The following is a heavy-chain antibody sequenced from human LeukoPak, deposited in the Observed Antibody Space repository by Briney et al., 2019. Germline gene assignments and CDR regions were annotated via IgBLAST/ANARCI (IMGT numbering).Heavy chain of an antibody. D-gene: IGHD7-27*01. CDR1: GVSISSYY. V-gene: IGHV4-59*01. CDR3: ARVPQLGNPVHWYFDL. CDR2: IYYSGST. J-gene: IGHJ2*01. Sequence: SETLSLTCTVSGVSISSYYWSWIRQPPGKGREWIGYIYYSGSTNYNTFLKSRVTISVDTSKNQFSLKLSSVTAADTAVYYCARVPQLGNPVHWYFDLWGRGTLVTVSS.